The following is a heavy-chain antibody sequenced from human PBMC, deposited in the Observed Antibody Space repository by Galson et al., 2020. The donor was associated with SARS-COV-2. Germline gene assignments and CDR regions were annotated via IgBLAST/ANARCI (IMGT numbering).Heavy chain of an antibody. CDR1: GFTFSSYG. CDR3: AKGPITIFGVVSHYGMDV. CDR2: IWYDGSNK. D-gene: IGHD3-3*01. V-gene: IGHV3-33*06. Sequence: GGSLRLSCAASGFTFSSYGMHWVRQAPGKGLEWVAVIWYDGSNKYYADSVKGRFTISRDNSKNTLYLQMNSLRAEDTAVYYCAKGPITIFGVVSHYGMDVWGQGTTVTVSS. J-gene: IGHJ6*02.